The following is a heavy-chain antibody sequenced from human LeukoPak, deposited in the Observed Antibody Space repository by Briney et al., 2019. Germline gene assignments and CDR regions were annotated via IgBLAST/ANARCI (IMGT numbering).Heavy chain of an antibody. CDR1: GGSISSGGHS. J-gene: IGHJ6*02. CDR3: ARKVAAVGMGV. CDR2: IYYSGST. D-gene: IGHD2-2*01. V-gene: IGHV4-61*08. Sequence: TPSQTLSLTCTVSGGSISSGGHSWSWIRQPPGKGLEWIGYIYYSGSTSYNPSLKSRVTISVDKSKNQFSLKLSSVTAADTAVYYCARKVAAVGMGVWGQGTTVTVSS.